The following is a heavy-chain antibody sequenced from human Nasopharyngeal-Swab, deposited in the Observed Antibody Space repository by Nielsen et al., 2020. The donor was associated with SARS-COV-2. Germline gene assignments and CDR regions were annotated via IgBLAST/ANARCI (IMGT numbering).Heavy chain of an antibody. J-gene: IGHJ4*02. V-gene: IGHV3-49*04. CDR2: IRSKAYGGTT. Sequence: SLKISCTASGFTFGDYAMSWVRQAPGKGLEWVGFIRSKAYGGTTEYAASVKGRFTISRDDSKSIAYLQMNSLKTEDTAVYYCTRGRVASGEFSDYWGQGTLVTVSS. CDR1: GFTFGDYA. D-gene: IGHD3-10*01. CDR3: TRGRVASGEFSDY.